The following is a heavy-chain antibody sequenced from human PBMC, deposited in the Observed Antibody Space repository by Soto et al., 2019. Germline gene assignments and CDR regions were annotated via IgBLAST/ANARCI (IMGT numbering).Heavy chain of an antibody. CDR3: ARDGGEVIPAAIGGGYGMDV. J-gene: IGHJ6*02. CDR1: GFTFSDYT. Sequence: GGSLRLSCSASGFTFSDYTMHWVRQTPEKRLEYISIIDSKGQITDYAESVKGRFAISRDNSRNKLYLQMTSLRGDDTAVYYCARDGGEVIPAAIGGGYGMDVWGQGTTVTVSS. V-gene: IGHV3-64*04. CDR2: IDSKGQIT. D-gene: IGHD2-2*01.